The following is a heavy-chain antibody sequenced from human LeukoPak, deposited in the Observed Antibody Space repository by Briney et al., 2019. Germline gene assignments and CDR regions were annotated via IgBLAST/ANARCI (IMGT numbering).Heavy chain of an antibody. D-gene: IGHD3-10*01. CDR2: IIPIFDTA. CDR1: GGPFINYA. V-gene: IGHV1-69*13. CDR3: AKDYSKTSYYGSGTYYRPNWFDP. Sequence: SVKVSCKASGGPFINYAISWVRQAPGQGLEWMGGIIPIFDTADYAQNFQGRLTITADESTSTAYMELSSLRAEDTAMYYCAKDYSKTSYYGSGTYYRPNWFDPWGQGTLVTVSS. J-gene: IGHJ5*02.